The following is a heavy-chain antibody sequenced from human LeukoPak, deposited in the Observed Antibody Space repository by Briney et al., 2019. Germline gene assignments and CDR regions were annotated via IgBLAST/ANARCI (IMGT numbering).Heavy chain of an antibody. CDR1: GYTFTSYG. D-gene: IGHD3-3*01. CDR2: ISAYNGNT. V-gene: IGHV1-18*01. Sequence: ASVKVSCKDSGYTFTSYGISWVRQAPGQGLEWMGWISAYNGNTNYAQKLQGRVTMTTDTSTSTAYMELRSLRSDDTAVYYCAREIRSGYYRYYYYYYMDVWGKGTTVTVSS. CDR3: AREIRSGYYRYYYYYYMDV. J-gene: IGHJ6*03.